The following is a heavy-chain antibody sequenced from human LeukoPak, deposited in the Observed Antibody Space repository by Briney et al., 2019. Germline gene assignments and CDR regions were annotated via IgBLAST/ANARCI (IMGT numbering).Heavy chain of an antibody. CDR2: INYSGST. D-gene: IGHD6-13*01. CDR1: GGSISSYY. J-gene: IGHJ5*02. Sequence: SETLSLTCTVSGGSISSYYWSWIRQPPGKGLEWIGYINYSGSTNYNPSLKSRVTISVDTSKNQFSLKLSSVTAADTAVYYCARFNRAIAAAGLGWFDPWGQGTLVTVSS. V-gene: IGHV4-59*08. CDR3: ARFNRAIAAAGLGWFDP.